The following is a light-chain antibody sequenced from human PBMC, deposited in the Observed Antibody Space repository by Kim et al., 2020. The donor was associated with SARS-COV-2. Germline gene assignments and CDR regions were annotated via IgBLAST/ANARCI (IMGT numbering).Light chain of an antibody. Sequence: APVKTARITSGGNNIGSKSVHWYQQKPGQAPVLVIYYDSDRPSGIPERFSGSNSGSTATLTISRVEAGDEADYYCQVWDSSSDHVVFGGGTQLTVL. V-gene: IGLV3-21*04. J-gene: IGLJ2*01. CDR3: QVWDSSSDHVV. CDR1: NIGSKS. CDR2: YDS.